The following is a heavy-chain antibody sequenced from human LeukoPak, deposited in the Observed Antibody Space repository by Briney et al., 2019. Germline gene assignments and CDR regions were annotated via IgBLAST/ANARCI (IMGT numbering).Heavy chain of an antibody. D-gene: IGHD5-24*01. CDR1: GFTFSTYA. CDR2: ISGSGGST. CDR3: AKKKMTTTSFDY. J-gene: IGHJ4*02. Sequence: GGSLRLSCAASGFTFSTYAMSWVRQAPGKGLEWVSLISGSGGSTYYADSVKGRFTISRDNSKNTLYLQMHSLRAEDTAVYYCAKKKMTTTSFDYWGQGTLVTVSS. V-gene: IGHV3-23*01.